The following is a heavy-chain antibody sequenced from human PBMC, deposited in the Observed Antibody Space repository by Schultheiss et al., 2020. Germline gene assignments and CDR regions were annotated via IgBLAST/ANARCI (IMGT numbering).Heavy chain of an antibody. J-gene: IGHJ6*02. V-gene: IGHV4-61*02. Sequence: TLSLTCTVSGGSISSGSYYWSWIRQPAGKGLEWIGRIYTSGSTNYNPSLKSRVTISVDTSKNPFSLKLSSVTAADTAVYYCARGSADRNYGPKYGMDVWGQGTTVTVSS. D-gene: IGHD4-11*01. CDR2: IYTSGST. CDR1: GGSISSGSYY. CDR3: ARGSADRNYGPKYGMDV.